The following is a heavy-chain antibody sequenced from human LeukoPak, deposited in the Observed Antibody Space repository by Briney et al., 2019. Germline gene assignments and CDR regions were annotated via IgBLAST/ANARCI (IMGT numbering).Heavy chain of an antibody. J-gene: IGHJ4*02. Sequence: GGSLRLSCAAAGFTFIDYDMHWVRQVIGKGLEWVSAIGIRGDTHYSGSVKGRFTISRENAESSLYLQMNSLRAEDTAVYYCARGGIQVSGIDEFDYWGQGTLVTVSS. CDR3: ARGGIQVSGIDEFDY. V-gene: IGHV3-13*01. D-gene: IGHD6-19*01. CDR2: IGIRGDT. CDR1: GFTFIDYD.